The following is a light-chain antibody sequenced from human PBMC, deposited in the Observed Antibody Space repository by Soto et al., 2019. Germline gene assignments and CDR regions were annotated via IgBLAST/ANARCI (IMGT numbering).Light chain of an antibody. CDR3: QQFGSSISHT. CDR2: GAS. CDR1: QVIGSRY. Sequence: EIVMTQSPGTLSLSPGERATISCRASQVIGSRYLAWYHQKSVQAPRLLIYGASSRATGIPDRFSGSGSGTDFTLTISRLEPEDFGVYYCQQFGSSISHTFGQGTKLEIK. V-gene: IGKV3-20*01. J-gene: IGKJ2*01.